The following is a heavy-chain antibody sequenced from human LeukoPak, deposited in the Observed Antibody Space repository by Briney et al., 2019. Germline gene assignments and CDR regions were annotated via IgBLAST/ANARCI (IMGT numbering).Heavy chain of an antibody. CDR1: GYTFTIYG. CDR2: INPNSGGT. V-gene: IGHV1-2*02. CDR3: ARVRGVITNWFDP. Sequence: ASVRVSYKASGYTFTIYGINWVRQAPGQGLEWMGWINPNSGGTNYTQKFQGRVTMTRDTSISTAYMELSRVRCDDTAVYFCARVRGVITNWFDPWGQGTLVSVSS. J-gene: IGHJ5*02. D-gene: IGHD3-10*01.